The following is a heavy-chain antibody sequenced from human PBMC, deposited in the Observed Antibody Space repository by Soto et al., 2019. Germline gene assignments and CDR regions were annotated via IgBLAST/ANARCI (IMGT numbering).Heavy chain of an antibody. V-gene: IGHV4-59*12. J-gene: IGHJ5*02. D-gene: IGHD3-9*01. Sequence: SETLSLTCTVSGGSISSYYWSWIRQPPGKGLEWIGYIYYSGSTNYNPSLKSRVTISVDTSKKLLYLEMNSLRAEDTALYYCDRGIGSDWSSWFDPWGQGTPVTVSS. CDR3: DRGIGSDWSSWFDP. CDR2: IYYSGST. CDR1: GGSISSYY.